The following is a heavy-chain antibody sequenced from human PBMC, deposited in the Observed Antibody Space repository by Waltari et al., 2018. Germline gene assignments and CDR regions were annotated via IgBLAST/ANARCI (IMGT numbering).Heavy chain of an antibody. V-gene: IGHV3-23*01. J-gene: IGHJ5*01. D-gene: IGHD3-10*01. CDR1: GFTFSTYA. CDR3: AKRGVFGSGTYFKNNWFDS. Sequence: EVQLLESGGGLVQPGGSLRLSCAASGFTFSTYAMSWVRQVPGKGLGCVSIRRGNGEIKYADDTLKLRFTVSRDNSKNTLYLKMNSRRAEDTAVYYCAKRGVFGSGTYFKNNWFDSWGQGTLVTVSS. CDR2: RRGNGEIK.